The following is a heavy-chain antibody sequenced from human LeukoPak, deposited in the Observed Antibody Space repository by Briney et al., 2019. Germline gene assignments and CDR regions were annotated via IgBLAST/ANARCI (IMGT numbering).Heavy chain of an antibody. CDR1: GFTFSSYA. CDR3: AKALLGYYDILTGYCPFDC. CDR2: ISGSGGST. J-gene: IGHJ4*02. D-gene: IGHD3-9*01. Sequence: AGGSLRLSCAASGFTFSSYAMSWVRQAPGKGLEWVSAISGSGGSTYYADSVKGRFTISRDNSKNTLYLQMNSLRAEDTAVYYCAKALLGYYDILTGYCPFDCWGQGTLVTVSS. V-gene: IGHV3-23*01.